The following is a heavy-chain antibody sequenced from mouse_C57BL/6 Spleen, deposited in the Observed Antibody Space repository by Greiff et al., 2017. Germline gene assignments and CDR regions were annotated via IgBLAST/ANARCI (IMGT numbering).Heavy chain of an antibody. CDR3: CSNEAWFAY. V-gene: IGHV1-72*01. Sequence: QVQLQQPGAELVKPGASVKLSCKASGYTFTSYWMHWVKQRPGRGLEWIGRIYPRSGGTKYNEKFKSKATLTVDKPSSTAYMQLSSLTSEDSAVDYYCSNEAWFAYWGQGTLVTVSA. J-gene: IGHJ3*01. CDR1: GYTFTSYW. CDR2: IYPRSGGT. D-gene: IGHD2-5*01.